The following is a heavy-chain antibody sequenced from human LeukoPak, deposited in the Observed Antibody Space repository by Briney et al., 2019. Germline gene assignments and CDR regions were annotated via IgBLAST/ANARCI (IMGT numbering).Heavy chain of an antibody. CDR3: ARSRLYYYYYMDV. Sequence: EASVKVSCKASGGTFSSYAISWVRQAPGQGLEWMGGIIPIFGTANYAQKFQGRVTITTDESTSTAYMELSSPRSEDTAVYYCARSRLYYYYYMDVWGKGTTVTVSS. J-gene: IGHJ6*03. CDR2: IIPIFGTA. V-gene: IGHV1-69*05. CDR1: GGTFSSYA.